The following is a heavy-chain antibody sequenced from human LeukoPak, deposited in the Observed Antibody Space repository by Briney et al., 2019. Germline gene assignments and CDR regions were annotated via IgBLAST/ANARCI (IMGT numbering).Heavy chain of an antibody. CDR2: ISSSGSTI. CDR1: GFTFSSYE. CDR3: ARALGSSGWYEDY. Sequence: GGSLRLSCAASGFTFSSYEMNWGRQAPGKGPEWVSYISSSGSTIYYADSVKGRFTISRDNAKNSLYLQMNSLRAEDTAVYYCARALGSSGWYEDYWGQGTLVTVSS. V-gene: IGHV3-48*03. D-gene: IGHD6-19*01. J-gene: IGHJ4*02.